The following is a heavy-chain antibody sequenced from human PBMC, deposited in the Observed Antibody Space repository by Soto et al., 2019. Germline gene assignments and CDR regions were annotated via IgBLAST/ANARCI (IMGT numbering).Heavy chain of an antibody. V-gene: IGHV3-30*18. CDR3: AKDYFSSGYYYGLDY. Sequence: GGSLRLSCAASGFTFSSYGMHWVRQAPGKGLEWVAVISYDGSNKYYADSVKGRFTISRDNSKNTLYLQMNSLRAEDTAVYYCAKDYFSSGYYYGLDYWGQGTLVTVSS. J-gene: IGHJ4*02. D-gene: IGHD3-22*01. CDR2: ISYDGSNK. CDR1: GFTFSSYG.